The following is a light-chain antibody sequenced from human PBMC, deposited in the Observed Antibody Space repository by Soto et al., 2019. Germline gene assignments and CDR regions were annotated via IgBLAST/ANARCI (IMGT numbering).Light chain of an antibody. CDR1: YSDIGTYDS. CDR3: TSYTRDTTYV. J-gene: IGLJ1*01. V-gene: IGLV2-14*01. Sequence: QSALTQPASVSGSPGQSITVSCTGTYSDIGTYDSVSWYQHHPGRAPKLLIFGVNRRPSGISYRFSASKSGNTASLTISGLQADDEADYYCTSYTRDTTYVFGTGTKLTVL. CDR2: GVN.